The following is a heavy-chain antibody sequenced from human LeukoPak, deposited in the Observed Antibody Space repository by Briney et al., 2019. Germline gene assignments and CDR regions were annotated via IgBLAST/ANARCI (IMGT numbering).Heavy chain of an antibody. D-gene: IGHD3-22*01. CDR1: GGSISSYY. Sequence: SETLSLTCTVSGGSISSYYWSWIRQPPGKGLEWIGYIYYSGSTNYNPSLTSRVTISVDTSKNQFSLKLSSVTAADTAVYYCARQSYYYDSSGYQYYFDYWGQGTLVTVSS. V-gene: IGHV4-59*01. CDR3: ARQSYYYDSSGYQYYFDY. CDR2: IYYSGST. J-gene: IGHJ4*02.